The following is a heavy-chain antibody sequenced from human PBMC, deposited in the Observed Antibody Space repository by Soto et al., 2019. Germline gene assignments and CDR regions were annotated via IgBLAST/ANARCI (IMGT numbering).Heavy chain of an antibody. D-gene: IGHD3-10*01. Sequence: QVQLQESGPGLVKPSQTLSLTCTVSGGSISSGDYYWSWIRQPPGKGLEWIGYIYYSGSTYYNPSLKSRVTISVDTSKNQFSLKLSSVTAADTAVYYCARAGVLLWFGELLNWFDPWGQGTLVTVSS. J-gene: IGHJ5*02. CDR2: IYYSGST. CDR1: GGSISSGDYY. V-gene: IGHV4-30-4*01. CDR3: ARAGVLLWFGELLNWFDP.